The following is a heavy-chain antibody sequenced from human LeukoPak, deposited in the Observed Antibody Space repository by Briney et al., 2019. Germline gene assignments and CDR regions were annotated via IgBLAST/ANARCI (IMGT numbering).Heavy chain of an antibody. CDR3: ATLSSSSWVYYFDY. D-gene: IGHD6-6*01. CDR1: GYTFTSYG. Sequence: GASVKVSCKASGYTFTSYGISWVRQAPGQGLEWMGWISAYSGDTNYAQNLQGRVTMTTDTSTSTAYMEVTSLRSDDTAVYYCATLSSSSWVYYFDYWGQGTLVTVSS. CDR2: ISAYSGDT. J-gene: IGHJ4*02. V-gene: IGHV1-18*01.